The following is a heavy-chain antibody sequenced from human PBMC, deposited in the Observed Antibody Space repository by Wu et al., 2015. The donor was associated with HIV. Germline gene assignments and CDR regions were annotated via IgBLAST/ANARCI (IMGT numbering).Heavy chain of an antibody. CDR1: GGTFSSYA. CDR3: VRGITNPDAFDI. Sequence: QVQLVQSGAEVKKPGSSVKVSCKASGGTFSSYAISWVRQAPGQGLEWMGWVSPYNGDTLYTQKFQGRVTMTTDTSTTTVYMDLRSLKSDDTAVYYCVRGITNPDAFDIWGRGTMVTVSS. V-gene: IGHV1-18*01. J-gene: IGHJ3*02. CDR2: VSPYNGDT. D-gene: IGHD1-14*01.